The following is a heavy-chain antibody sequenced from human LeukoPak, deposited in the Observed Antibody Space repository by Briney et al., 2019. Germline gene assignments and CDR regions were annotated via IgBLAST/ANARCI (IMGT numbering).Heavy chain of an antibody. Sequence: GGSLRLSCAASGFTFSSYAMSWVRQAPGKGLEWDSTISGSGGTTYYADSVRGRFTISRDNSKNTLYLQMNTLRAEDTAVYYCAKEEAFSSSWTDYWGQGTLVTVSS. J-gene: IGHJ4*02. CDR1: GFTFSSYA. CDR2: ISGSGGTT. V-gene: IGHV3-23*01. D-gene: IGHD6-13*01. CDR3: AKEEAFSSSWTDY.